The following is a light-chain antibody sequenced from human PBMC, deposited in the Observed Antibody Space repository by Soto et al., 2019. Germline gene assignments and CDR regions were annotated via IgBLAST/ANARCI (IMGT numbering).Light chain of an antibody. J-gene: IGKJ4*01. CDR3: QQRSKWVT. Sequence: EIELTQSPATLSLSAGERATLSCRPSQNVYEYLAWYQQKSGQAPRLLIYDASNRATAIPPRFSGSGSGTDFPLTISSLEPEDFAVYYFQQRSKWVTFGRWATLDI. CDR1: QNVYEY. CDR2: DAS. V-gene: IGKV3-11*01.